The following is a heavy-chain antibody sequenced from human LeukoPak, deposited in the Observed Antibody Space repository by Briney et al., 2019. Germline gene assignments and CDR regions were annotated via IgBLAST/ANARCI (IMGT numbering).Heavy chain of an antibody. V-gene: IGHV2-70*11. CDR1: GFSLSTMGMC. J-gene: IGHJ4*02. CDR3: ARIAKKSYYDSSGYFDY. CDR2: IDWDDDK. D-gene: IGHD3-22*01. Sequence: SGPTLVNPTQTLTLTCTFSGFSLSTMGMCVSWIRQPPGKALEWFARIDWDDDKYYSTSLKTRLTISKDTSKNQVVLTMTNMDPVDTATYYCARIAKKSYYDSSGYFDYWGQGTLVTVSS.